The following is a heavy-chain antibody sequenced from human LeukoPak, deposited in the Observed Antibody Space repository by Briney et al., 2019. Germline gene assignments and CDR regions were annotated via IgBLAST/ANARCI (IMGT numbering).Heavy chain of an antibody. CDR2: ISGSGGST. V-gene: IGHV3-23*01. J-gene: IGHJ4*02. D-gene: IGHD3-3*01. CDR3: AKLSSGNLYYFDY. CDR1: GFTFSSYA. Sequence: GGSLRLSCAASGFTFSSYAMSWVRQAPWKGLEWVSGISGSGGSTYYADSVKGRFTISRDNSKNTLYLQMNSLRAEDTAVYYCAKLSSGNLYYFDYWGQGTLVTVSS.